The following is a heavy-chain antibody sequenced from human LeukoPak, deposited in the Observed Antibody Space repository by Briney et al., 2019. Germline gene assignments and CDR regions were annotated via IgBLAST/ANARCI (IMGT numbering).Heavy chain of an antibody. J-gene: IGHJ4*02. CDR2: IYYSGST. D-gene: IGHD2-2*02. CDR3: ARIPSNLWIGY. V-gene: IGHV4-39*01. Sequence: PSETLSLTCTVSGGSISSSTYYWGWVRQPPGKGLEWIGTIYYSGSTYYNTSLKGRVTISVDTSKSQFSLKLSSVTAADTAVYYCARIPSNLWIGYWGQGTLVTVSS. CDR1: GGSISSSTYY.